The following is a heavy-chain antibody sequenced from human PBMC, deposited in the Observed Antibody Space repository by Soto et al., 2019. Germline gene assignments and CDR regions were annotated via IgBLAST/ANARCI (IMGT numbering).Heavy chain of an antibody. CDR1: GFTVSSNY. V-gene: IGHV3-53*04. J-gene: IGHJ4*01. Sequence: PGGSLRLSCAASGFTVSSNYMSWVRQAPGKGLEWVSVIYSGGSTYYADSVKGRFTISRHNSKNTLYLQMNSLRAEDTAVYYCTTDSYSTMIVVRFDYSGHGTLVTVSS. CDR2: IYSGGST. D-gene: IGHD3-22*01. CDR3: TTDSYSTMIVVRFDY.